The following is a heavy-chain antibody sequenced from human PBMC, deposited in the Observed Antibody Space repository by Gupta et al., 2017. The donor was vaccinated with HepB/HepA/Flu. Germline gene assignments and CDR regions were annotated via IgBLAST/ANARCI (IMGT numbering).Heavy chain of an antibody. V-gene: IGHV3-30*03. D-gene: IGHD5-24*01. J-gene: IGHJ4*02. Sequence: QGQLVESGGGVVQPGRSLRLSCAASGFTFSTYGIHWVRQAPGKGLECVAVISHDEKKQYNADSVKGRFTISRDNSKNMLFLQMTGLRVEDTAVYYCARDGENGYNDLDSWGQGTLVTVSS. CDR1: GFTFSTYG. CDR2: ISHDEKKQ. CDR3: ARDGENGYNDLDS.